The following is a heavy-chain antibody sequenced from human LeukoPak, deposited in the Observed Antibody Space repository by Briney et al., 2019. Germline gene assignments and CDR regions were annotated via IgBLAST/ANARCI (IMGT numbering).Heavy chain of an antibody. J-gene: IGHJ4*02. CDR2: IIPIFGTA. V-gene: IGHV1-69*05. CDR3: AIPLGGYSSYDWFDY. D-gene: IGHD5-12*01. Sequence: ASVKVSCKASGGTFSSYAISWVRQAPGQGLEWMGGIIPIFGTANYAQKFQGRVTITTDESTSTAYMELSSLRSEDTAVYYCAIPLGGYSSYDWFDYWGQGTLVTVSS. CDR1: GGTFSSYA.